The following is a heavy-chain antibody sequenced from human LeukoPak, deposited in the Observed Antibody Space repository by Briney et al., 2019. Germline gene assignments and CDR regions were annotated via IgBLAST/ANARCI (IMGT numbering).Heavy chain of an antibody. CDR1: GLTFSNNW. J-gene: IGHJ4*02. V-gene: IGHV3-74*01. CDR3: AKDRRGYSYGPQGY. D-gene: IGHD5-18*01. Sequence: GGSLRLSCAASGLTFSNNWMHWVRQAPGKGLMWVSRISTDGRSTSYADSVKGRFTISRDNAKNTLYLQMNSLRAEDTAVYYCAKDRRGYSYGPQGYWGQGTLVTVSS. CDR2: ISTDGRST.